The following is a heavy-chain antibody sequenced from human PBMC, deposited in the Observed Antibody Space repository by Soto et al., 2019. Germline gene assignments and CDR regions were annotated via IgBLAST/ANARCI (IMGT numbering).Heavy chain of an antibody. CDR1: GGSISSGDYY. D-gene: IGHD1-26*01. CDR2: IYYSGST. J-gene: IGHJ4*02. CDR3: AREVVGAAYFDY. Sequence: NPSETLSLTCTVSGGSISSGDYYWSWIRQPPGKGLEWVGYIYYSGSTYYNPSLKSRVTISVDTSKNQFSLKLSSVTAADTAVYYCAREVVGAAYFDYWGQGTLVTVSS. V-gene: IGHV4-30-4*01.